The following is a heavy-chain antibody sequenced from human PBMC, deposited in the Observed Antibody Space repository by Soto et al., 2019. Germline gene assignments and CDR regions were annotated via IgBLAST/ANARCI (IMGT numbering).Heavy chain of an antibody. V-gene: IGHV3-73*01. Sequence: GGSLRLSCAASGFTFSGSAMHWVRQASGKGLEWVGRIRSKANSYATAYAASVKGRFTISRDDSKNTAYLQMNSLKTEDTAVYYCTRSSDYYDSSGYLLDYWGQGTLVTVSS. J-gene: IGHJ4*02. CDR3: TRSSDYYDSSGYLLDY. CDR2: IRSKANSYAT. CDR1: GFTFSGSA. D-gene: IGHD3-22*01.